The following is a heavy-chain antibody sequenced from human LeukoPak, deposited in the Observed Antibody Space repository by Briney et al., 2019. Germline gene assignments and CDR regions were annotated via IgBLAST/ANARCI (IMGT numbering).Heavy chain of an antibody. CDR1: GYTFTSYD. V-gene: IGHV1-8*01. Sequence: ASVKVSCKASGYTFTSYDINWVRQATGQGLEWMGWMNPNSGNTGYAQKFQGRVTMTRNTSISTAYMELSSLRSEDTAVYYCARDVSRSIVGARASRAFDIWGQGTMVTVSS. J-gene: IGHJ3*02. CDR3: ARDVSRSIVGARASRAFDI. D-gene: IGHD1-26*01. CDR2: MNPNSGNT.